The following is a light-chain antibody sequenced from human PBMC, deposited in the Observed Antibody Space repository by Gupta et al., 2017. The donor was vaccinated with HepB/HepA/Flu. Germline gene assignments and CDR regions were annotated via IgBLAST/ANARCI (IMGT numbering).Light chain of an antibody. CDR2: NDN. CDR3: VGWDDSLSGEV. V-gene: IGLV1-47*02. CDR1: SSNIGNDN. Sequence: QPVLTQPPSASGTPGQRVTISCSGSSSNIGNDNAYWYQQLPGTAPKLLIYNDNQRPSGVPDRFSSSKSGTTASLAISGLRSEDEAEYYCVGWDDSLSGEVFGAGTKLNGL. J-gene: IGLJ1*01.